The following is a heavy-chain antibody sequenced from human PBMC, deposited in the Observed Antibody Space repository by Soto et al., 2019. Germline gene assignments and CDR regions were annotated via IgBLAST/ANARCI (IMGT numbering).Heavy chain of an antibody. V-gene: IGHV3-21*01. CDR3: ARDLVVPAAESYFDY. D-gene: IGHD2-2*01. CDR2: ISSSSSYI. Sequence: EVQLVESGGGLVKPGGSLRLSCAASGFTFSSYSMNWVRQAPGKGLEWVSSISSSSSYIYYADSAKGRFTISRDNAKNSLYLQMNSLRAEDTAVYYCARDLVVPAAESYFDYWGQGTLVTVSS. CDR1: GFTFSSYS. J-gene: IGHJ4*02.